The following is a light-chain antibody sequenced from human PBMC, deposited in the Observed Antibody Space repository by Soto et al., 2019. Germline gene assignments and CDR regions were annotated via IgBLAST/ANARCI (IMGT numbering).Light chain of an antibody. CDR1: SSNVGGYNF. J-gene: IGLJ2*01. V-gene: IGLV2-23*02. Sequence: QSALTQPASVSGSPGQSIAISCTGTSSNVGGYNFVSWYQQHPGKAPKLLIYEVNKQPSGVSNRFSGSKSDNTASLTISGLQAEDEADYYCCSYGGDRIFGGGTQLTVL. CDR2: EVN. CDR3: CSYGGDRI.